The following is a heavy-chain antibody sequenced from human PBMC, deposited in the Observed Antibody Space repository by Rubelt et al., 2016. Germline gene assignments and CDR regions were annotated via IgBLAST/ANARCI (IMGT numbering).Heavy chain of an antibody. D-gene: IGHD3-3*01. V-gene: IGHV3-48*04. CDR1: GFSLSGYS. CDR2: ISGDSGTI. J-gene: IGHJ6*03. CDR3: ARCYDFWSGFGGASSYYMDV. Sequence: PGGSLRLSCAASGFSLSGYSMDWVRQVPGKGLEWISYISGDSGTIYYADSVRGRFTISRDNVRNSLYLQMNNLRVEDTAVYYCARCYDFWSGFGGASSYYMDVWGKGTTVTVSS.